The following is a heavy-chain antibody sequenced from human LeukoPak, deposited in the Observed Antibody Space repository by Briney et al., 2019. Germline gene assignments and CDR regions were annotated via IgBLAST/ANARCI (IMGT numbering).Heavy chain of an antibody. CDR3: ARNEFEWELLSPFDQ. CDR2: ISYDGNSK. D-gene: IGHD1-26*01. Sequence: PGGSLRLSCAASGFTFSTYTVHWVRQAPGKGLEYVALISYDGNSKYYADSVKGRFTISRDNPKNTLDLQMNSLRVEDTAAYYCARNEFEWELLSPFDQWGQGTLVTVSS. J-gene: IGHJ4*02. CDR1: GFTFSTYT. V-gene: IGHV3-30-3*01.